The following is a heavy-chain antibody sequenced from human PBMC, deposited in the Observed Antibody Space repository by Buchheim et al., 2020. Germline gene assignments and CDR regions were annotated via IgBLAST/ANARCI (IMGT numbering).Heavy chain of an antibody. CDR3: ARADGRGWCSYDY. CDR1: GFTFSSYA. J-gene: IGHJ4*02. V-gene: IGHV3-30-3*01. D-gene: IGHD2-8*01. CDR2: ISYDGSNK. Sequence: QVQLVESGGGVVQPGRSLRLSCAASGFTFSSYAMHWVRQAPGKGLEWVAVISYDGSNKYYADSVKGRFTISRDNSKNTLYLQMNSLRAEDTAVYYCARADGRGWCSYDYWGQGTL.